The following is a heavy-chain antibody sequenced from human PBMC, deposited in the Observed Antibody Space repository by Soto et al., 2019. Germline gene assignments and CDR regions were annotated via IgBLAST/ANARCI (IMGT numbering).Heavy chain of an antibody. CDR3: VRGRSYSVYDF. CDR1: GGSISGHS. CDR2: IYPSGST. V-gene: IGHV4-4*07. Sequence: SDALSLTCTVSGGSISGHSWIWIRQSAGRGLEWIGHIYPSGSTSYNPSLRSRVTMSLDTSKNQIFLNLTSVTAADTAAFYCVRGRSYSVYDFWGPGTLVTVSS. J-gene: IGHJ4*02. D-gene: IGHD5-12*01.